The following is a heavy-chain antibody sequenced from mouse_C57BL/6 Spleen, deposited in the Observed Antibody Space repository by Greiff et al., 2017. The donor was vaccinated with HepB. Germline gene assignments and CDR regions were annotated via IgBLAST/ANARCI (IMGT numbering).Heavy chain of an antibody. J-gene: IGHJ2*01. D-gene: IGHD2-3*01. CDR3: TRAAYDGPFDY. V-gene: IGHV1-15*01. Sequence: QVQLKQSGAELVRPGASVTLSCKASGYTFTDYEMHWVKQTPVHGLEWIGAIDPETGGTAYNQKFKGKAILTADKSSSTAYMELRSLTSEDSAVYYCTRAAYDGPFDYWGQGTTLTVSS. CDR1: GYTFTDYE. CDR2: IDPETGGT.